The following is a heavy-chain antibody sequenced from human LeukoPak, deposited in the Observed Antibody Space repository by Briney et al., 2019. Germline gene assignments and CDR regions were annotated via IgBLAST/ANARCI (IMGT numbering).Heavy chain of an antibody. CDR2: IYYSVST. D-gene: IGHD3-3*01. CDR1: GGSISSSSYY. J-gene: IGHJ4*02. Sequence: SETLSLTCTVSGGSISSSSYYWGWIRQPPGKGLEWIGSIYYSVSTYYNPSLKSRVTISVDTSKNQFSLKLSSVTAADTAVYYCASLRFLEWLWDYWGQGTLVTVSS. V-gene: IGHV4-39*01. CDR3: ASLRFLEWLWDY.